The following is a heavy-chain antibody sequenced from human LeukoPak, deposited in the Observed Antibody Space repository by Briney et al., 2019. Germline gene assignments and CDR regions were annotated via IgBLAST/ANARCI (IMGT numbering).Heavy chain of an antibody. CDR2: ISWNSGSI. D-gene: IGHD6-19*01. J-gene: IGHJ4*02. CDR1: GFTFSSYG. V-gene: IGHV3-9*01. Sequence: GGSLRLSCAASGFTFSSYGMHWVRQPPGKGLEWVSGISWNSGSIDYADSVKGRFTISRDNAKNSLYLQMNSLRVEDTAFYYCAKDNRRHYTSGPNPDSLHWGQGALATVSS. CDR3: AKDNRRHYTSGPNPDSLH.